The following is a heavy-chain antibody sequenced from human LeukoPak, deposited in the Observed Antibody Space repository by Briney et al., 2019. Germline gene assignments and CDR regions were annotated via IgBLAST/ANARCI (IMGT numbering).Heavy chain of an antibody. CDR3: ASFVDPLFGY. Sequence: ASVKVSCKASGYTFTSYYIHWVRQAPGQGLEWMGIINPSGGSTTYPQKFQGRVTMTRDTSASTAYMELSSLRSDGTAVYYCASFVDPLFGYWGQGTLVTVSS. J-gene: IGHJ4*02. CDR2: INPSGGST. V-gene: IGHV1-46*01. D-gene: IGHD3/OR15-3a*01. CDR1: GYTFTSYY.